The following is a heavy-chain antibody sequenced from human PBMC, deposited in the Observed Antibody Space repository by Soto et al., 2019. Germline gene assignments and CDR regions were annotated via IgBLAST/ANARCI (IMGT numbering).Heavy chain of an antibody. D-gene: IGHD2-2*01. V-gene: IGHV4-59*13. J-gene: IGHJ5*02. Sequence: SETLSLTCTISGGCFGTNYWTWIRQAPGKGLEWFGYTYHTGCTKYNPSFKRRATISLDPPKNQFILILNSAAAADSADHSCATDYAGRGPFDPWGKVILVTAAS. CDR2: TYHTGCT. CDR3: ATDYAGRGPFDP. CDR1: GGCFGTNY.